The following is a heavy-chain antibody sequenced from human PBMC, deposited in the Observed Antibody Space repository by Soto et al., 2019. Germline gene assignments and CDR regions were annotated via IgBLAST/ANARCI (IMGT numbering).Heavy chain of an antibody. CDR2: IIPIFGTA. Sequence: QVQLVQSGAEVKKPGSSVKVSCKASGGTFSSYAISWVRQAPGQGLEWMGGIIPIFGTANYAQKFQGRGTITADEATSTAYMELSSLRSEDTAGYYGARAATATSCYYYGMDVWGQGTTVTGSS. CDR1: GGTFSSYA. D-gene: IGHD2-15*01. CDR3: ARAATATSCYYYGMDV. V-gene: IGHV1-69*01. J-gene: IGHJ6*02.